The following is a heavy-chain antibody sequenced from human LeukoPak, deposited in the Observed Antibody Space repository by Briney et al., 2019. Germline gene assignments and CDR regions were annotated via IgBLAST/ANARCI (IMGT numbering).Heavy chain of an antibody. D-gene: IGHD3-10*01. J-gene: IGHJ4*02. Sequence: GGSLRLSCAASGFTFSSYAMSWVRQAPGKGLEWVSAISGSGGSTYYADSVTGRFTISRDSSKNTLYLQMNSLRAEDTAVYYCAKCGHDSGSYYNAGYDYWGQGTLVTVSS. CDR3: AKCGHDSGSYYNAGYDY. CDR2: ISGSGGST. V-gene: IGHV3-23*01. CDR1: GFTFSSYA.